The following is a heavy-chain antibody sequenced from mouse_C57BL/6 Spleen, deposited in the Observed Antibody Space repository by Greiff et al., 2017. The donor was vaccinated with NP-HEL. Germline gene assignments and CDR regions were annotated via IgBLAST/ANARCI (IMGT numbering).Heavy chain of an antibody. Sequence: QVQLQQPGAELVKPGASVKLSCKASGYTFTSYWMQWVKQRPGQGLEWIGEIDPSDSYTNYNQKFKGKATLTVDTSSSTAYMQLSSLTSEDSAVYYCARSRYYGNYMDDWGQGTSVTVSS. D-gene: IGHD2-1*01. CDR3: ARSRYYGNYMDD. J-gene: IGHJ4*01. CDR1: GYTFTSYW. CDR2: IDPSDSYT. V-gene: IGHV1-50*01.